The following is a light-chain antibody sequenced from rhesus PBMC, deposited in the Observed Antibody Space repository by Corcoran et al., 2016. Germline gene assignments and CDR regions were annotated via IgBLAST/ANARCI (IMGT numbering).Light chain of an antibody. Sequence: DIQMTQSPSSLSASVGDTVTITCRASQSISSWLDWYQQKPGKAPKLLIYKASTLQSGVPSRFSGSGSGTDFTLTISSLQPEDFATYYCQQRNSYPYSFGQGTKVEIK. J-gene: IGKJ2*01. CDR3: QQRNSYPYS. CDR1: QSISSW. V-gene: IGKV1-22*01. CDR2: KAS.